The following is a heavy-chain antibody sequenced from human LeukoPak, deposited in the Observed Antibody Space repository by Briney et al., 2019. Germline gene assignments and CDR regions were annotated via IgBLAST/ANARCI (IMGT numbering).Heavy chain of an antibody. J-gene: IGHJ4*02. Sequence: GASVKVSCKVSGYTLTELSLHWVRWAPGKGLEWMGGLDPEDGEMIYSQKFQGRVTTTEDTSTDIAYMEMSSLRSEDTAVYYCATGRTKWDLLNYWGQGTLVTVSS. CDR3: ATGRTKWDLLNY. D-gene: IGHD1-26*01. CDR2: LDPEDGEM. V-gene: IGHV1-24*01. CDR1: GYTLTELS.